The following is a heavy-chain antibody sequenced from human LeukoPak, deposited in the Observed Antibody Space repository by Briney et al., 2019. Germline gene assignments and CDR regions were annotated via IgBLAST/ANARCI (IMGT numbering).Heavy chain of an antibody. D-gene: IGHD6-13*01. CDR1: GFTFSSCA. J-gene: IGHJ4*02. CDR2: ISYDATNT. V-gene: IGHV3-30*04. CDR3: VRGAPSYSGTRTPKFDY. Sequence: PGGSLRLSCAASGFTFSSCAMHWVRQAPGKGLEWVAAISYDATNTYYAASVSLRFSISRNSSKNTLFLQMKRLTPEDTAVYYCVRGAPSYSGTRTPKFDYWGRGSLVTVSS.